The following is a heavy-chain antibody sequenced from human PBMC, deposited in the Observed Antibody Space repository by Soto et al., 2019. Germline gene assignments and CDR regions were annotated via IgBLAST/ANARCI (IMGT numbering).Heavy chain of an antibody. D-gene: IGHD6-25*01. CDR3: ARAKRANGYFEY. V-gene: IGHV3-7*01. Sequence: EVQLVESGGGLVQTGGSLRLSCAASGFTFSTYWMSWVRHAPGKGLEWVANIKQAGSEKYYVDSVNGRFIISRDDAKNSLFLQVNSLRVEDTAVYYCARAKRANGYFEYWGQGTLVTVSS. CDR1: GFTFSTYW. CDR2: IKQAGSEK. J-gene: IGHJ4*02.